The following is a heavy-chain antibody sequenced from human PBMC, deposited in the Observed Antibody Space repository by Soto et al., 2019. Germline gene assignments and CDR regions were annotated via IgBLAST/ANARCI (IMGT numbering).Heavy chain of an antibody. D-gene: IGHD2-15*01. V-gene: IGHV4-4*02. CDR2: IYHSGST. J-gene: IGHJ5*02. CDR3: AGIVGVAALAYNWFDP. Sequence: SETLSLTCAVSGGSISSSNWWSWVRQPPGKGLEWIGEIYHSGSTNYNPSLKSRVTISVDKSKNQFSLKLSSVTAADTAVYYCAGIVGVAALAYNWFDPWGQGTLVTVSS. CDR1: GGSISSSNW.